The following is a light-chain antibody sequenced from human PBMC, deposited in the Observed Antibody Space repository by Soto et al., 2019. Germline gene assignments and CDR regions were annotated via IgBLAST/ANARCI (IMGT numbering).Light chain of an antibody. CDR3: QQRSNWPLT. CDR2: DAS. V-gene: IGKV3-11*01. CDR1: QSVSSY. J-gene: IGKJ4*01. Sequence: EIVLTQSPATLSLSPGERATLSCRASQSVSSYLAWYQQKPGQAPSLLIYDASNRATGIPARFSGSGSGTDLTITISSLEPEDFAVYYCQQRSNWPLTFGGGTKVDIK.